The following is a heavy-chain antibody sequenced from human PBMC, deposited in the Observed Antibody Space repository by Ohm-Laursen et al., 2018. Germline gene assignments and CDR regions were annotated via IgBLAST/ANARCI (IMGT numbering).Heavy chain of an antibody. CDR2: INHRGNT. CDR3: AREYSDDGGYRYDAFDV. CDR1: SGSFGPYY. D-gene: IGHD2-15*01. V-gene: IGHV4-34*01. Sequence: GTLSLTCALYSGSFGPYYWSWIRQPPGKGLERIGEINHRGNTNYSPSLKSRVTMSVDTSRNHFSLELTSVTAADTAVYYCAREYSDDGGYRYDAFDVWGHGTVVTVSS. J-gene: IGHJ3*01.